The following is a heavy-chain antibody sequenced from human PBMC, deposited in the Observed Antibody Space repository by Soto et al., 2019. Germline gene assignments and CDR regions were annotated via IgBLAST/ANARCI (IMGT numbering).Heavy chain of an antibody. CDR2: IIPIFSTA. CDR3: ARGLYCSGGSCYRERPPMDV. V-gene: IGHV1-69*13. D-gene: IGHD2-15*01. Sequence: SVKVSCKASGGTFSSYAISWGRQAPGQGLEWMGGIIPIFSTAIYAQKCQGRVTSTADQSTSSAYMELTTLRSEDTAVYYSARGLYCSGGSCYRERPPMDVWGPGTTVTVSS. J-gene: IGHJ6*02. CDR1: GGTFSSYA.